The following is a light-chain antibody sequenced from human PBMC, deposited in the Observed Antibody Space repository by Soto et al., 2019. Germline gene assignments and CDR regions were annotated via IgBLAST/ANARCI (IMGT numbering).Light chain of an antibody. CDR2: EVS. CDR3: CSYATGGTYV. Sequence: QSALTQPASVSGSPGQSITISCTGTSSDVGSYNLVSWYQQHPGKAPKLMIYEVSKRPSGVSNRFSGSKSGNTASLTISGLQAEDEADYYCCSYATGGTYVFGTGTKVTVL. CDR1: SSDVGSYNL. J-gene: IGLJ1*01. V-gene: IGLV2-23*02.